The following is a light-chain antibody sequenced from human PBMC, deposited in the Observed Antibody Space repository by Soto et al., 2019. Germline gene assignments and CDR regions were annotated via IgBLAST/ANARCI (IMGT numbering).Light chain of an antibody. J-gene: IGKJ1*01. V-gene: IGKV3-20*01. Sequence: EIVLTQSPGTLSLSPGERATLSCRASQSVSSRFLAWYQQKPGQAPRLLIYGASSRATGIPDRFSGSGSGTDFTLTTSRLEPEDFALYYCQQYGDSRTFGQGTKVDIK. CDR3: QQYGDSRT. CDR2: GAS. CDR1: QSVSSRF.